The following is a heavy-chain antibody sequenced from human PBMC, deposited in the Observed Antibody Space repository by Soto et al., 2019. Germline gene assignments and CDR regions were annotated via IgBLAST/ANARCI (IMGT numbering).Heavy chain of an antibody. D-gene: IGHD3-16*02. CDR1: GFTFSSYA. V-gene: IGHV3-30-3*01. CDR3: ARDPGVMITFGGVIGI. J-gene: IGHJ4*02. Sequence: QVQLVESGGGVVQPGRSLRLSCAASGFTFSSYAMHWVRQAPGKGLEWVAVISYDGSNKYYADSVKGRFTISRDNSKKTLDLQMNSLRSEGTGVYYWARDPGVMITFGGVIGIWGQGTLVTVSS. CDR2: ISYDGSNK.